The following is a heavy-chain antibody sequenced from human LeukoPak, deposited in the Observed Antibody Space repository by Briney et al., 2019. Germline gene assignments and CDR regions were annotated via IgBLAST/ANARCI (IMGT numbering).Heavy chain of an antibody. CDR1: GFRLSDYF. CDR2: ISRSGTTI. J-gene: IGHJ4*02. D-gene: IGHD3-3*01. CDR3: AGRTTIFGPSNY. V-gene: IGHV3-11*01. Sequence: PGGSLRLSCAASGFRLSDYFMTWIRHAPGKELESVSYISRSGTTIYYADSVKGRFTISRDNSKNRVYLQMNSLRAEDTAVYFCAGRTTIFGPSNYWGQGPLVTVSS.